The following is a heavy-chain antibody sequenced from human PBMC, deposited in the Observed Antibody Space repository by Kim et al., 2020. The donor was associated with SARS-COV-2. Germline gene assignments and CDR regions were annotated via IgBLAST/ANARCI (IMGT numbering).Heavy chain of an antibody. J-gene: IGHJ4*02. CDR3: ARDNKRAAAGLDY. CDR2: IYYSGST. CDR1: GGSISSYY. Sequence: SETLSLTCTVSGGSISSYYWSWIRQPPGKGLEWIGYIYYSGSTNYNPSLKSRVTISVDTSKNQFSLKLSSVTAADTAVYYCARDNKRAAAGLDYWGQGTL. V-gene: IGHV4-59*01. D-gene: IGHD6-13*01.